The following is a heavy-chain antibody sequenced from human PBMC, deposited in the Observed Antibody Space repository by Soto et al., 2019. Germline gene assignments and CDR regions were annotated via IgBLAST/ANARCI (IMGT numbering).Heavy chain of an antibody. D-gene: IGHD2-2*01. V-gene: IGHV1-3*01. J-gene: IGHJ4*02. CDR2: INAGNGNT. CDR3: ARDIWSGEPPGDEGMH. Sequence: QVQLVQSGAEVKKPGASVKVSCKASGYTFTSYAMHWVRQAPGQRLEWMGWINAGNGNTKYSQKFQGRVTITRDTSASTVYLEISSMRSEDTAAYYCARDIWSGEPPGDEGMHWGQGTLVTVSS. CDR1: GYTFTSYA.